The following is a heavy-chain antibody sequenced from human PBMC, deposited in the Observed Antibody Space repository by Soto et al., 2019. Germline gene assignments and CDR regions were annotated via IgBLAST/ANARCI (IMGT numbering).Heavy chain of an antibody. J-gene: IGHJ4*02. V-gene: IGHV5-51*01. CDR3: ARQGYCSSTACYTVDY. CDR2: IYPGDSNT. CDR1: GYSFTNYW. D-gene: IGHD2-2*02. Sequence: GESLKISCKGSGYSFTNYWIGWVRQMPGKGLEWMGIIYPGDSNTRYSPSFQGQVTISADKSISTAYLQWSSLKASDTAMYYCARQGYCSSTACYTVDYWGQGTMVTVSS.